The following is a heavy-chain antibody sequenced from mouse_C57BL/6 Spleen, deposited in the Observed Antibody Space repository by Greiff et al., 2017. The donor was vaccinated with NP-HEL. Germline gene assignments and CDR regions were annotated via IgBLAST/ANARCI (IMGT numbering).Heavy chain of an antibody. V-gene: IGHV1-76*01. CDR1: GYTFTDYY. D-gene: IGHD2-4*01. Sequence: VQLQQSGAELVRPGASVKLSCKASGYTFTDYYINWVKQRPGQGLEWIARIYPGSGNTYYNEKFKGKATLTAEKSSSTAYMQISSLTSEDSAFYCGARGAYDYDGSDWGQGTSVTVSS. CDR3: ARGAYDYDGSD. J-gene: IGHJ4*01. CDR2: IYPGSGNT.